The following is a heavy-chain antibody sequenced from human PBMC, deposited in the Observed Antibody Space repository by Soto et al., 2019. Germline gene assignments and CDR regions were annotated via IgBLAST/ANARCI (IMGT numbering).Heavy chain of an antibody. J-gene: IGHJ4*02. CDR1: GVSISSYY. D-gene: IGHD1-1*01. Sequence: SETLSLTCTVSGVSISSYYWSWIRQPPGKGLEWIGYIYYSGSTNYNPSLKSRVTISVDTSKNQFSLKLSSVTAADTAVYYCARLQYNFDYWGQGTLVTVSS. V-gene: IGHV4-59*08. CDR3: ARLQYNFDY. CDR2: IYYSGST.